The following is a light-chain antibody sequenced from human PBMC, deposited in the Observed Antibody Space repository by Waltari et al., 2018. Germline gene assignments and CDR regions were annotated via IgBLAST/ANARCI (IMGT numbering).Light chain of an antibody. V-gene: IGKV1-5*03. CDR1: QPISAW. CDR3: QQYNSYPYT. J-gene: IGKJ2*01. CDR2: KAT. Sequence: DIQMTQSPSVLSASVGGSVTSPCRASQPISAWLAWFQQKPGEAPRLIIYKATNLQSGAPPRFSGWGSGTDFTLTITSLQPDDFATYYCQQYNSYPYTFGQGTKLEIK.